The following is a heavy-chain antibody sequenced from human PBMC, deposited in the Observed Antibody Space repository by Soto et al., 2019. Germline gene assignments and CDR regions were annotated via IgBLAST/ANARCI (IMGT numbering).Heavy chain of an antibody. Sequence: GVLRLSCAASGFTFSSYSMNWVRQAPGKGLEWVSYISSSSSTIYYADSVKGRFTISRDNAKNSLYLQMNSLRDEDTAVYYCARGADYDSSGIRLNWFDPWGQGPLVTVSS. CDR2: ISSSSSTI. V-gene: IGHV3-48*02. CDR3: ARGADYDSSGIRLNWFDP. D-gene: IGHD3-22*01. CDR1: GFTFSSYS. J-gene: IGHJ5*02.